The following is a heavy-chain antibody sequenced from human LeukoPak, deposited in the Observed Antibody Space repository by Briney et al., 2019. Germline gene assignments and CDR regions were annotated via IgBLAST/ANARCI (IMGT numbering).Heavy chain of an antibody. CDR1: GESISSSGYY. CDR2: IYSSGST. Sequence: SETLSLTCTASGESISSSGYYWVWIRQPPGKELEWLGSIYSSGSTYYNPSLKSRVTVSVDRSKNQFSLQLSSVTAADTAVYYCARGTYGDTSVVLFDYWGQGTLVTVSS. V-gene: IGHV4-39*07. J-gene: IGHJ4*02. D-gene: IGHD4-23*01. CDR3: ARGTYGDTSVVLFDY.